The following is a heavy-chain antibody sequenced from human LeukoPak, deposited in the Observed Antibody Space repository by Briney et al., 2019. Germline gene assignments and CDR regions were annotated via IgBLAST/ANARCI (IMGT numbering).Heavy chain of an antibody. CDR1: GFSFSTYG. J-gene: IGHJ4*02. Sequence: GGSLRLSCAASGFSFSTYGLHWVRQAPGKGLEWVAFIRYDGSNEYYADSVMGRFTISRDNSKNTLYLQMNSLKTEDTAVYYCTTRGGSFSIFDYWGQGTLVTVSS. CDR2: IRYDGSNE. D-gene: IGHD1-26*01. V-gene: IGHV3-30*02. CDR3: TTRGGSFSIFDY.